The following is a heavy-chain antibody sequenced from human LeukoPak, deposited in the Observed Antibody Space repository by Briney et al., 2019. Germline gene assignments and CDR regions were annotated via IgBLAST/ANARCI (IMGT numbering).Heavy chain of an antibody. CDR2: IKRKTDGGTT. J-gene: IGHJ4*02. CDR3: TKEVLLWF. V-gene: IGHV3-15*01. D-gene: IGHD3-10*01. CDR1: GFTFSNAW. Sequence: GGSLRLSCAASGFTFSNAWMSWVRQAPGKGLEWVGRIKRKTDGGTTDYAAPGKGRFTISRDNSKTTLHLQMHSLKTEDTAVYYCTKEVLLWFGGQGTLVTVSS.